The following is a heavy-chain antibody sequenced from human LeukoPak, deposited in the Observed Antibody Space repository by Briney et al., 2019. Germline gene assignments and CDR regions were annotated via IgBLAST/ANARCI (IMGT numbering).Heavy chain of an antibody. Sequence: PGGSLRLSCTASGFTVSSNYMNWVRQAPGKGLEWVSIIYSAGSTYYADSVKGRFTISRDNSQNSLYLQMNSLRPEDTAVYYCVKGQGLFSDYWGQGTLVTVSS. D-gene: IGHD3-22*01. CDR2: IYSAGST. CDR1: GFTVSSNY. V-gene: IGHV3-66*01. CDR3: VKGQGLFSDY. J-gene: IGHJ4*02.